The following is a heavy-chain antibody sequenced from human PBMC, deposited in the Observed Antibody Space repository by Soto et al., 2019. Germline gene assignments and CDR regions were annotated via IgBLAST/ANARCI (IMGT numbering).Heavy chain of an antibody. CDR2: ISSSSSYI. D-gene: IGHD2-21*02. CDR3: ARDLSATRIVVVTAIYYYYYGMDV. J-gene: IGHJ6*02. Sequence: VGSLRLSCAASGFTFSSYSMNWVRQAPGKGLEWVSSISSSSSYIYYADSVKGRFTISRDNAKNSLYLQMNSLRAEDTAVYYCARDLSATRIVVVTAIYYYYYGMDVWGQGTTVTVSS. CDR1: GFTFSSYS. V-gene: IGHV3-21*01.